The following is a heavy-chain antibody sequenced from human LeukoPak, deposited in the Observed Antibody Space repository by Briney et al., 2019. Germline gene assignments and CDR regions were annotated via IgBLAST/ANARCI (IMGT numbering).Heavy chain of an antibody. CDR1: GFTFSSYA. Sequence: PGGSLRLSCAASGFTFSSYAMHWVRQAPGKGLEWVAVISYDGSNKYYADSVKGRFTISRDNSKNTLYLQMNSLRAEDTAVYYCARSWGSSTSYYYYMDVWGKGTTVTVSS. CDR2: ISYDGSNK. D-gene: IGHD2-2*01. CDR3: ARSWGSSTSYYYYMDV. J-gene: IGHJ6*03. V-gene: IGHV3-30*04.